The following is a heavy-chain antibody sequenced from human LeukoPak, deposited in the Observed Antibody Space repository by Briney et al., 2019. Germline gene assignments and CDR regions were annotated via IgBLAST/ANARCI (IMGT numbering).Heavy chain of an antibody. D-gene: IGHD6-13*01. CDR3: ARAIYSSSWYWGVPDWFDP. Sequence: GASVKVSCKASGYTFTGYYMHWVRQAPGQGLEWMGWINPNSGGTNYAQKFQGRVTMTRDTSISTAYMELSRLRSDDTAVYYCARAIYSSSWYWGVPDWFDPWGQGTLVTVSS. CDR2: INPNSGGT. V-gene: IGHV1-2*02. J-gene: IGHJ5*02. CDR1: GYTFTGYY.